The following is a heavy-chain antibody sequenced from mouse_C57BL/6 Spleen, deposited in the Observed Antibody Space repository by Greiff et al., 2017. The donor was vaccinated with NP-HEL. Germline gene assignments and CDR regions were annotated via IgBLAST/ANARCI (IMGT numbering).Heavy chain of an antibody. Sequence: QVQLQQSGAELVRPGTSVKVSCKASGYAFTNYLIEWVKQRPGQGLEWIGVINPGSGGTNYNEKFKGKATLTADKSSSTAYMQLSSLTSEDSAVYFCARYYYGNHGDYWGQGTSVTVSS. D-gene: IGHD2-1*01. CDR2: INPGSGGT. J-gene: IGHJ4*01. CDR3: ARYYYGNHGDY. CDR1: GYAFTNYL. V-gene: IGHV1-54*01.